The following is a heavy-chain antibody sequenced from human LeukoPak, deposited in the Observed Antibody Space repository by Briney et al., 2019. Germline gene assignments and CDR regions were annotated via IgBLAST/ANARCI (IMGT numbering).Heavy chain of an antibody. Sequence: ASVQVSCQASGYTFTGYYMHWVRQAPGQGLEWLGRINPNSGGTTYAQKFQGRVTMTRDTSISTVYMELSRLRSDDTAVYYCARDSGYCSGGSCYYYYYG. CDR3: ARDSGYCSGGSCYYYYYG. CDR2: INPNSGGT. CDR1: GYTFTGYY. D-gene: IGHD2-15*01. V-gene: IGHV1-2*06. J-gene: IGHJ6*01.